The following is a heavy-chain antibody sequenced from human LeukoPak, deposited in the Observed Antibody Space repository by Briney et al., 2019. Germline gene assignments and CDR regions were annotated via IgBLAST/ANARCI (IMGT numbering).Heavy chain of an antibody. D-gene: IGHD2-15*01. Sequence: PGRSLRLSCAASGFTFSSYGMHWVRQAPGKGLEWVAVISYDGSNKYYADSVKGRFAISRDNSNNTLYLQMNSLRVEDTAIYYCASRGGGSFNDAFDIWGQGTMVTVSS. J-gene: IGHJ3*02. V-gene: IGHV3-30*03. CDR1: GFTFSSYG. CDR2: ISYDGSNK. CDR3: ASRGGGSFNDAFDI.